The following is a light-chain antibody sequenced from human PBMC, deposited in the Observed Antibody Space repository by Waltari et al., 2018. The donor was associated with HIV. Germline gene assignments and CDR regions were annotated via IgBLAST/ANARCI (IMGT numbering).Light chain of an antibody. CDR2: WAS. CDR3: QQTYTTPAT. Sequence: DIVMTQSPDSLAVSLGARATINCKSSQSVFFSSNKRNYISWYQQKPGQPPKLIIYWASTRQYGGPDRFSGSGSGTNFNLSISSLQAEDVAVYFCQQTYTTPATFGGGTKVES. V-gene: IGKV4-1*01. CDR1: QSVFFSSNKRNY. J-gene: IGKJ4*01.